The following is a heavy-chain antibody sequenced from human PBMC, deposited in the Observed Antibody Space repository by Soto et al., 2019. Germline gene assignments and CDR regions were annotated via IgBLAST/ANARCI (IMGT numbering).Heavy chain of an antibody. V-gene: IGHV3-30-3*01. CDR1: GFTFRNYA. J-gene: IGHJ4*02. D-gene: IGHD3-22*01. CDR2: ISYDGSNQ. CDR3: ARDDYASTGRNSGFDY. Sequence: QVQLVESGGGVVQPGKSLRLSCAASGFTFRNYAMHWVRQVRQAPGQGLEWVAVISYDGSNQFYADSVKGRFTNSRDDSKNTLYLQMNSLRADDTAVYYCARDDYASTGRNSGFDYWGQGTLVTVSS.